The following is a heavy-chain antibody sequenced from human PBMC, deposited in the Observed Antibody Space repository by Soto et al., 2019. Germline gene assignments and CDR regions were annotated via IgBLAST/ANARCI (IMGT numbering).Heavy chain of an antibody. Sequence: QVHLVQSGAEVKKPGASVKVSCKGSGYTFTSYGITWVRQAPGQGLEWMGWISAHNGNTNYAQKLQGRVTVTRDTSTCTAYMELRRLRSADTAVYYCARGRYGDYWGQGALVTVSS. CDR3: ARGRYGDY. D-gene: IGHD1-1*01. CDR1: GYTFTSYG. V-gene: IGHV1-18*01. J-gene: IGHJ4*02. CDR2: ISAHNGNT.